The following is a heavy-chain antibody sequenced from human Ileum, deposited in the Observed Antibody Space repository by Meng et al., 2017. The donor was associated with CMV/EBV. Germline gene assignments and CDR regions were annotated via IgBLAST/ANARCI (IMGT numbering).Heavy chain of an antibody. V-gene: IGHV4-34*01. CDR1: GGSFSGYY. Sequence: GSLRLSCAVYGGSFSGYYWSWIRQPPGKGLEWIGEINHSGSTNYNPSLKSRVTISVDTSKNQFSLKLSSVTAADTAVYYCASGGTWPTSFDPWGQGTPVTVSS. J-gene: IGHJ5*02. CDR2: INHSGST. CDR3: ASGGTWPTSFDP.